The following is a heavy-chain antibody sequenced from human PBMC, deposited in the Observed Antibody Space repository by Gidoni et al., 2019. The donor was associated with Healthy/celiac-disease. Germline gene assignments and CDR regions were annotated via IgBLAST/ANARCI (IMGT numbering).Heavy chain of an antibody. CDR3: ARGVGMAPIRGGAFDI. J-gene: IGHJ3*02. CDR1: GGTFSSDA. Sequence: HVQLLQSGAEGKKPGSSAKVSGKPSGGTFSSDATSWGRQAPGQGLEWMGGIIPIFGTDNYAQKFQGRVTIAANNSTNTAYMELSGLGAEDTAEYYGARGVGMAPIRGGAFDIWGQGTMVTVSS. V-gene: IGHV1-69*06. CDR2: IIPIFGTD. D-gene: IGHD3-10*01.